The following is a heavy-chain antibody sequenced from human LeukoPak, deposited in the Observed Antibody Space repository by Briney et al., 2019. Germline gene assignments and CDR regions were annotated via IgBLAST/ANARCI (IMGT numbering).Heavy chain of an antibody. J-gene: IGHJ4*02. V-gene: IGHV1-69*05. CDR3: ARDPHHCSGGSCYGY. Sequence: SVKISCKASGGTFSSYAISWVRQAPGQGLEWMGRIIPIFGTANYAQKFQGRVTITTNESTSTAYMELSSLRSEDTAVYYCARDPHHCSGGSCYGYWGQGTLVTVSS. D-gene: IGHD2-15*01. CDR2: IIPIFGTA. CDR1: GGTFSSYA.